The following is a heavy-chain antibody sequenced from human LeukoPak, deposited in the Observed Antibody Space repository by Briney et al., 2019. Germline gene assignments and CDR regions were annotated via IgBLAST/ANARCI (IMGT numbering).Heavy chain of an antibody. Sequence: SETLSLTCTVSGGSVSSGSYYWIWIRQPPGKGLEWIGYIYYSGSTNYNPSLKNRVTISIDTSKNQFSLRLSSVTAADTAVYYCARRAAVAYFDYWGQGTLVTVSS. CDR2: IYYSGST. V-gene: IGHV4-61*01. D-gene: IGHD6-19*01. CDR1: GGSVSSGSYY. J-gene: IGHJ4*02. CDR3: ARRAAVAYFDY.